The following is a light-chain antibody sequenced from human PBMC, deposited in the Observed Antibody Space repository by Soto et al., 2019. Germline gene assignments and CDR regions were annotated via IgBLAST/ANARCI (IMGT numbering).Light chain of an antibody. CDR1: QSLGNW. CDR2: DAS. J-gene: IGKJ1*01. V-gene: IGKV1-5*01. CDR3: QHYNSYSEA. Sequence: DIQMTQSPSTLSASVGDRVTITCRASQSLGNWLAWYQQKPGKAPELLIHDASSLENGVSSRFSGSGSGTEFTLTISSLQPDDFATYYYQHYNSYSEAFGQGTKVDIK.